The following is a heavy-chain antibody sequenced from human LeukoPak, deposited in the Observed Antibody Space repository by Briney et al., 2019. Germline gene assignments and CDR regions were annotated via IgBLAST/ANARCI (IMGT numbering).Heavy chain of an antibody. CDR1: GYTFTSYG. CDR2: NSAYNGNT. Sequence: ASVKVSCKASGYTFTSYGISWVRQAPGQGLEWMGWNSAYNGNTNYAQKLQGRVTMTTDTSSSTAYMELRSLRSDDTAVYYCARDRWFGDNWFDPWGQGTLVTVSS. V-gene: IGHV1-18*01. J-gene: IGHJ5*02. CDR3: ARDRWFGDNWFDP. D-gene: IGHD3-10*01.